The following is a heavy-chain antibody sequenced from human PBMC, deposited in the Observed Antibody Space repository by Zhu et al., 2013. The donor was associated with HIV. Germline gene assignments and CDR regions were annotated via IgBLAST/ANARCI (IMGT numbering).Heavy chain of an antibody. J-gene: IGHJ2*01. V-gene: IGHV1-69*01. Sequence: QVQLVQSGAEVKKPGSSVRVSCKASGGTLNNYAISWVRQAPGQGLEWMGGIIPIFGTAKYAQKFQGRVTITADESTSTANMELSSLRSEDTAVYYCARVICKGAYCGGDSNWNFDLWGRGTLVTVSS. CDR1: GGTLNNYA. CDR3: ARVICKGAYCGGDSNWNFDL. CDR2: IIPIFGTA. D-gene: IGHD2-21*02.